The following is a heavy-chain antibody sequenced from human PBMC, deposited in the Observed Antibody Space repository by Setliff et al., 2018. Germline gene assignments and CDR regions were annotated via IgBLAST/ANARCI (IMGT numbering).Heavy chain of an antibody. J-gene: IGHJ4*02. CDR2: ISGDGDST. V-gene: IGHV3-23*01. CDR1: GFTFSSDA. D-gene: IGHD1-26*01. Sequence: PGGSLRLSCAASGFTFSSDAMTWVRQGPGKGLEWVSTISGDGDSTYYADSVMGRFTISRDKSKNSLYLQLNSLRVEDTAVYYCAKDGMGPTYTYFFDYWGQGAQVTVSS. CDR3: AKDGMGPTYTYFFDY.